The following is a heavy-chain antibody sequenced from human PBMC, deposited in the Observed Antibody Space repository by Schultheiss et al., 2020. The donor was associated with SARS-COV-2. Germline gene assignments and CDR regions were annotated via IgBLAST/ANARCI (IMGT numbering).Heavy chain of an antibody. D-gene: IGHD3-10*01. CDR2: TSYDGSNK. Sequence: GGSLRLSCAASGFTFSNYAMHWVRQAPGKGLEWVAVTSYDGSNKYYADSVKGRFTISRDNSKNSLYLQMNSLRAEDTAVYYCAKDPGDGAYYFDYWGQGTLVTVSS. CDR1: GFTFSNYA. V-gene: IGHV3-30-3*01. J-gene: IGHJ4*02. CDR3: AKDPGDGAYYFDY.